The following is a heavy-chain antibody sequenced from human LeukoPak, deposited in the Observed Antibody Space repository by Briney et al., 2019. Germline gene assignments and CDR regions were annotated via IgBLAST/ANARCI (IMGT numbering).Heavy chain of an antibody. CDR3: ARGAVAGTPPHY. D-gene: IGHD6-19*01. J-gene: IGHJ4*02. CDR1: GGSISSGDYY. Sequence: SETLSLTCTVSGGSISSGDYYWSWIRQPPGKGLEWIGYIYYSGSTNYNPSLKSRVTISVDTSKNQFSLKLSSVTAADTAVYYCARGAVAGTPPHYWGQGTLVTVSS. CDR2: IYYSGST. V-gene: IGHV4-61*08.